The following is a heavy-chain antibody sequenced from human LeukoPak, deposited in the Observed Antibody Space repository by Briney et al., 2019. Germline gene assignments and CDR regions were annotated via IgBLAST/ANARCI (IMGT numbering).Heavy chain of an antibody. CDR3: ARGFCSSASCDASDAFDV. V-gene: IGHV4-34*01. CDR2: INHRGII. CDR1: GGSFSGYY. J-gene: IGHJ3*01. D-gene: IGHD2-2*01. Sequence: SGIPSHTPAVYGGSFSGYYWSWIRQPPGKRLEWIGEINHRGIIHYNPSLKSRVTISVDTSKNHFPLKLSSLPAADTAVYYCARGFCSSASCDASDAFDVWVQGTMVTVSS.